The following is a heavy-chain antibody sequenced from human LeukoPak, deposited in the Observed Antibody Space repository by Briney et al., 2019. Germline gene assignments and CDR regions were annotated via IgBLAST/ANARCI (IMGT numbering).Heavy chain of an antibody. CDR2: IYSGGST. V-gene: IGHV3-53*05. CDR1: GFTVSSNY. CDR3: AKDGYNYYGMDV. J-gene: IGHJ6*02. Sequence: PGGSLRLSCAASGFTVSSNYMSWVRQAPGKGLEWVSVIYSGGSTYYADSVKGRFTISRDNAKNSLYLQMNSLRAEDTAVHYCAKDGYNYYGMDVWGQGTTVTVSS.